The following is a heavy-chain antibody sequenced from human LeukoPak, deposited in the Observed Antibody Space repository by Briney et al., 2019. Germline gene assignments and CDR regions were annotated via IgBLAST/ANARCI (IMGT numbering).Heavy chain of an antibody. D-gene: IGHD3-9*01. CDR3: ARGGRRYGETDY. V-gene: IGHV3-7*01. CDR1: GLTFSIFW. J-gene: IGHJ4*02. Sequence: SGGSLRLSCAASGLTFSIFWMKWVRQARGRGVEWVANIQRDGSHKKYVDSVKGRFTISRDKDENSLYVQMNSLRAEDTALYYCARGGRRYGETDYWGQGTLLPVSS. CDR2: IQRDGSHK.